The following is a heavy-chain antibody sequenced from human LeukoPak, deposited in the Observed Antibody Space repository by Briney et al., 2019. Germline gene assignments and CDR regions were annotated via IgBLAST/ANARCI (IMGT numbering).Heavy chain of an antibody. CDR2: ISGSGDRI. D-gene: IGHD3-16*02. Sequence: PGGSLRLSCAASGFTFNDYYMSWIRQAPGEGLEWISYISGSGDRIYYADSVKGRFTTSRDNAKKSLYLQLNSLRAEDTAVYYCARDYAWDSYGLVLDSWGQGALVTVSS. V-gene: IGHV3-11*01. CDR3: ARDYAWDSYGLVLDS. CDR1: GFTFNDYY. J-gene: IGHJ4*02.